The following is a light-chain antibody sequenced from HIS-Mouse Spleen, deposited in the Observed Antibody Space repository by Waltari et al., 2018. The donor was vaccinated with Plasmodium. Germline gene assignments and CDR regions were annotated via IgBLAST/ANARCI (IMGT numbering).Light chain of an antibody. CDR2: QDS. V-gene: IGLV3-1*01. J-gene: IGLJ2*01. Sequence: SYELTQPPSVSVSPGQTASITCSGDNLGDKYACCDQHKPGQSPVLVIYQDSKRPSGISGPFSGSHDGNPATLTISGTQAMDEADYYCQAWDSSTVVFGGGTKLTVL. CDR1: NLGDKY. CDR3: QAWDSSTVV.